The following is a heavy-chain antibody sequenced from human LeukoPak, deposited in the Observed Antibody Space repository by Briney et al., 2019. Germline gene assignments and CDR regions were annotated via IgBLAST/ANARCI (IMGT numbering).Heavy chain of an antibody. CDR2: IIPILGIA. Sequence: SVKVSCKASGGTFSSYAISWVRQAPGQGLEWMGRIIPILGIANYAQKFQGRVTITADKSTSTAYVELSSLRSEDTAVYYCASDYGDYFDAYYYGMDVWGQGTTVTVSS. V-gene: IGHV1-69*04. J-gene: IGHJ6*02. CDR1: GGTFSSYA. D-gene: IGHD4-17*01. CDR3: ASDYGDYFDAYYYGMDV.